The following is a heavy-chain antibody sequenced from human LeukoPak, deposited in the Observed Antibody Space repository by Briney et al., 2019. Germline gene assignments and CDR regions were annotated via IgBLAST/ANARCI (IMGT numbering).Heavy chain of an antibody. CDR3: ARGRTVTTSGDWFDP. V-gene: IGHV1-46*01. D-gene: IGHD4-17*01. CDR1: GYTFTSYY. CDR2: INPTGGST. Sequence: SSVTVSCKASGYTFTSYYMHWVRQAPGQGLEWMGIINPTGGSTSYAQKFQGRVTMTRDTSTSTVYMELSSLRSEDTAVYYCARGRTVTTSGDWFDPWGQGTLVTVSS. J-gene: IGHJ5*02.